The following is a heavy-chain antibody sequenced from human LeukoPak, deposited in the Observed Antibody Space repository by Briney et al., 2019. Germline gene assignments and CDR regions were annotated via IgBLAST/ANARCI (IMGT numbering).Heavy chain of an antibody. CDR2: IYPGDSDT. J-gene: IGHJ5*02. D-gene: IGHD3-3*01. CDR1: GYSFTSYW. CDR3: ARQGHEYPYDFWSGRTNRYNWFDP. V-gene: IGHV5-51*01. Sequence: LGESLKISCKGSGYSFTSYWIGWVRPMPGKGLEWMGIIYPGDSDTRYSPSFQGQVTISADKSISTAYLQWSSLKATDTAMYYCARQGHEYPYDFWSGRTNRYNWFDPWGQGTLVTVSS.